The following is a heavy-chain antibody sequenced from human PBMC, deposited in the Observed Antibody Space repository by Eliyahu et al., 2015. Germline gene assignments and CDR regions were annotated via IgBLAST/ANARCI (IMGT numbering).Heavy chain of an antibody. CDR2: ISGSGGST. D-gene: IGHD3-10*01. CDR3: AKRAHGRLSGSSRGPPYYYGMDV. CDR1: GFXFSSYX. V-gene: IGHV3-23*04. Sequence: EVQLVESGGGLVQPGGSLRLSCAASGFXFSSYXXXXXPRAPGKGLGWVSXISGSGGSTYYADSVKGRFTISRDNSKNTLYLQMNSLRAEDTAVYYCAKRAHGRLSGSSRGPPYYYGMDVWGQGTTVTVSS. J-gene: IGHJ6*02.